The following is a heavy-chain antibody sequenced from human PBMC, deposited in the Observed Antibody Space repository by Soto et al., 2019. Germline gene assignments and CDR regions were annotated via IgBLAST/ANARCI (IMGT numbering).Heavy chain of an antibody. CDR3: ARQTIDHFYGMDV. J-gene: IGHJ6*02. Sequence: QVQLQESGPGLVKPSETLSLTCTVSGGSTSSYYWSWIRQPPGQGLEWIGYIYYSGSTNYNPSLKSRVTISVDTSKNQFSLKLSSVTAADTAVYYCARQTIDHFYGMDVWGQGTTVTVSS. CDR2: IYYSGST. CDR1: GGSTSSYY. V-gene: IGHV4-59*08. D-gene: IGHD3-3*01.